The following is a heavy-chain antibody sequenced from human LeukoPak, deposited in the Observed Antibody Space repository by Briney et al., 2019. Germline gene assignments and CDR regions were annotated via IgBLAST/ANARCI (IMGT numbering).Heavy chain of an antibody. V-gene: IGHV1-24*01. CDR3: ATDYGLKPARLEWFHKGRYYGMDV. D-gene: IGHD3-3*01. Sequence: ASVKVSCKVSGYTLTELSMHWVRQAPGKGLEWMGGFDPEDGETIYAQKFQGRVTMTEDTSTDTAYMELSSLRSEDTAVYYCATDYGLKPARLEWFHKGRYYGMDVWGQGTTVTVSS. CDR1: GYTLTELS. J-gene: IGHJ6*02. CDR2: FDPEDGET.